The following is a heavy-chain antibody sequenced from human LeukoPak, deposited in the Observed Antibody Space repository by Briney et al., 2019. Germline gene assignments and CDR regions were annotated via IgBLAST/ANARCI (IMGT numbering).Heavy chain of an antibody. D-gene: IGHD1-26*01. Sequence: GGSLRLSCAASGFTFDDYAMHRVRHAAGKGLEWVSGISWNSGSIVYADSVKGRFTISRNNAKNSLYLQMNSLRAEDMALYYCAKLGSNAFDIWGQGTMVTVSS. CDR2: ISWNSGSI. CDR1: GFTFDDYA. J-gene: IGHJ3*02. V-gene: IGHV3-9*03. CDR3: AKLGSNAFDI.